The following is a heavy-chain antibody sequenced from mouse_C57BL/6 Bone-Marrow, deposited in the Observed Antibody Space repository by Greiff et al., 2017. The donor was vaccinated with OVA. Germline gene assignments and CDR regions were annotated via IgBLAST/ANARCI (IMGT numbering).Heavy chain of an antibody. Sequence: QVQLKQSGAELVRPGTSVKMSCKASGYTFTNYWICWAKQRPGHGLEWIGDIYPGGGYTNYNEKFKGKATLTADKSSSTAYMQFSSLTSEDSAIYYCARYSNYGFDYWGQGTTLTVSS. J-gene: IGHJ2*01. CDR2: IYPGGGYT. V-gene: IGHV1-63*01. D-gene: IGHD2-5*01. CDR3: ARYSNYGFDY. CDR1: GYTFTNYW.